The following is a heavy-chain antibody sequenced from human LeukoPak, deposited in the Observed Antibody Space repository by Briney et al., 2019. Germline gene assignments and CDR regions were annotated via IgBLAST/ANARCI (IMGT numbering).Heavy chain of an antibody. CDR2: ISYDGSNK. V-gene: IGHV3-30-3*01. D-gene: IGHD2-21*02. CDR3: ARARTVVTSKDY. Sequence: GGSLRLSCAASGFTFSNFWMHWVRQAPGKGLEWVAVISYDGSNKYYADSVKGRFTISRDNSKNTLYLQMNSLRAEDTAVYYCARARTVVTSKDYWGQGTLVTVSS. J-gene: IGHJ4*02. CDR1: GFTFSNFW.